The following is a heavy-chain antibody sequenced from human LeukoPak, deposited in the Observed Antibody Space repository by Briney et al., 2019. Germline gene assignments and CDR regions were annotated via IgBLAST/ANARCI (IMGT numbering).Heavy chain of an antibody. Sequence: SVKVSCKASGGTFSGYAISWVRQAPGQGLEWMGGIIPIFGTANYAQKFQGRVTITADESTSTAYMELSSLRSEDTAVYYCAKRGHSYGDFDYWGQGTLVTVSS. J-gene: IGHJ4*02. CDR1: GGTFSGYA. CDR2: IIPIFGTA. D-gene: IGHD5-18*01. CDR3: AKRGHSYGDFDY. V-gene: IGHV1-69*13.